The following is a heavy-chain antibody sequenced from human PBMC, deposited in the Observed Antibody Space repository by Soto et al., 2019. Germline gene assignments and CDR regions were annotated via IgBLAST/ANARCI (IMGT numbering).Heavy chain of an antibody. CDR3: AKGGGYCSGGSCYSGYYYGMDV. D-gene: IGHD2-15*01. Sequence: GGSLRLSCAASGFTFDDYAMHWVRQAPGKGLEWVSLISWDGGSTYYADSVKGRFTISRDNSKNSLYLQMNSLRAEDTALYYCAKGGGYCSGGSCYSGYYYGMDVWGQGTTVTV. CDR1: GFTFDDYA. CDR2: ISWDGGST. V-gene: IGHV3-43D*04. J-gene: IGHJ6*02.